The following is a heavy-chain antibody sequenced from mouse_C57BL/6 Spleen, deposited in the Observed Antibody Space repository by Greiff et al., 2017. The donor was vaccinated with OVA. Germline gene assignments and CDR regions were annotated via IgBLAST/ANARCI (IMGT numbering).Heavy chain of an antibody. V-gene: IGHV1-66*01. CDR1: GYSFTSYY. J-gene: IGHJ2*01. D-gene: IGHD2-5*01. CDR2: IYPGSGNT. CDR3: ARHSKDFDY. Sequence: QVHVKQSGPELVKPGASVKISCKASGYSFTSYYIHWVKQRPGQGLEWIGWIYPGSGNTKYNEKFKGKATLTADTSSSTAYMQLSSLTSEDSAVYYCARHSKDFDYWGQGTTLTVSS.